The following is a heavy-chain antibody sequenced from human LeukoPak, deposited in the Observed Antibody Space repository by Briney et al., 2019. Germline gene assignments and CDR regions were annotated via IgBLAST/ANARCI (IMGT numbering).Heavy chain of an antibody. D-gene: IGHD1-26*01. V-gene: IGHV1-69*05. CDR2: IIPIFGTA. Sequence: SVKVSCKASGGTFSSYAISWVRQAPGQGLEWMGGIIPIFGTADYAQKFQGRVTITTDESTSTAYMELSSLRSEDTAVYYCARERHSGSYSYFDYWGQGTLVTVSS. J-gene: IGHJ4*02. CDR3: ARERHSGSYSYFDY. CDR1: GGTFSSYA.